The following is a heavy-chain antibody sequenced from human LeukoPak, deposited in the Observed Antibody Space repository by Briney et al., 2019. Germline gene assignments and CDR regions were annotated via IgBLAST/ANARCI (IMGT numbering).Heavy chain of an antibody. V-gene: IGHV4-4*09. CDR1: GGSISSYY. CDR3: ARVGGSSWYEFDP. CDR2: IYTSGST. D-gene: IGHD6-13*01. J-gene: IGHJ5*02. Sequence: ASETLSLTCTVSGGSISSYYWSWIRQPPGKGLEWIGYIYTSGSTNYNPSLKSRVTISVDTSKNQFSLKLSSVTAADTAVYYCARVGGSSWYEFDPWGREPWSPSPQ.